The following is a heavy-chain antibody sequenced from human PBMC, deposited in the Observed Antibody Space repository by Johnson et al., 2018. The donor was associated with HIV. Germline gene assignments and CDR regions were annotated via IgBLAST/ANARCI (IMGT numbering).Heavy chain of an antibody. D-gene: IGHD2-15*01. CDR1: GFTFSYYG. CDR2: IGTAGDT. Sequence: VQLVESGGGVVQPGGSLRLSCAASGFTFSYYGMHWVRQVTGKGLEWVSGIGTAGDTYYPGSVKGRFTISRDNSKNTLYLQMNSLRAEDTAVYYSALLPTAGCSGGSCYPDAFDIWGQGTMVTVSS. CDR3: ALLPTAGCSGGSCYPDAFDI. J-gene: IGHJ3*02. V-gene: IGHV3-13*01.